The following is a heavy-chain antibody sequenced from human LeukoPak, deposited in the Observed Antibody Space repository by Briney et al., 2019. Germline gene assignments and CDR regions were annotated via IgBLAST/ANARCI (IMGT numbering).Heavy chain of an antibody. J-gene: IGHJ3*02. CDR1: GFTFSSYD. CDR3: IRGGIQVSGIDAFDI. D-gene: IGHD5/OR15-5a*01. Sequence: GGSLRLSCAASGFTFSSYDMHWVRQAPGRGLGWVSAIGIAGDTYYPDSVKGRFTISRENAKNSMYLQMNSLKDGDTAVYYCIRGGIQVSGIDAFDIWGQGTMVTVSS. CDR2: IGIAGDT. V-gene: IGHV3-13*01.